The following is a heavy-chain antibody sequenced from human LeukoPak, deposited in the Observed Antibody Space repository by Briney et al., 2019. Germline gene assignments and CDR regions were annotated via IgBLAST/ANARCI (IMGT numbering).Heavy chain of an antibody. Sequence: ASVKVSCKASGYTFTRYDINWVRQATGQGLEWMGWMNPNSGNTGYAQKFQGRVTMTRNTSISTAYMELSSLRSEDTAVYYCARGMGARLYYYYMDVWGKGTTATVSS. J-gene: IGHJ6*03. CDR3: ARGMGARLYYYYMDV. D-gene: IGHD1-26*01. V-gene: IGHV1-8*01. CDR1: GYTFTRYD. CDR2: MNPNSGNT.